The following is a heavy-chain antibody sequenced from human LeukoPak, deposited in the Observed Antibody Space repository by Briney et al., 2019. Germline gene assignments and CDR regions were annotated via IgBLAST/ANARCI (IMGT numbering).Heavy chain of an antibody. J-gene: IGHJ6*03. D-gene: IGHD6-13*01. CDR2: INHSGNT. Sequence: SETLSLTCAVYGGSFSGYYWSWIRQPPGKGLEWIGEINHSGNTNYNPSLKSRVTISVDTSKNQFSLKLSSVTAADTAVYYCARGGSSSWYYYYYMDVWGKGTTVTVSS. CDR1: GGSFSGYY. V-gene: IGHV4-34*01. CDR3: ARGGSSSWYYYYYMDV.